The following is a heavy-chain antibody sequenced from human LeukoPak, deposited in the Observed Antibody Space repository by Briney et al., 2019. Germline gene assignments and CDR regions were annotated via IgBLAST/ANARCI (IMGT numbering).Heavy chain of an antibody. CDR1: GGSISSSSYY. V-gene: IGHV4-39*07. CDR2: IYYSGST. D-gene: IGHD1-26*01. J-gene: IGHJ5*02. Sequence: SETLSLTCTVSGGSISSSSYYWGWIRQPPGKGLEWIGSIYYSGSTYYNPSLKSRVTISVDTSKNQFSLKLSSVTAVDTAVYYCARISNSGSYAIDPWGQGTLVTVSS. CDR3: ARISNSGSYAIDP.